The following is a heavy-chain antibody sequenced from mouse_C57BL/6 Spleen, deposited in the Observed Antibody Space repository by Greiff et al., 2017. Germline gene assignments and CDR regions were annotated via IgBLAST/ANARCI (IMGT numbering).Heavy chain of an antibody. D-gene: IGHD2-5*01. CDR3: TRSSNYGWFAY. CDR2: IRNKANNHAT. Sequence: EVNLVESGGGLVQPGGSMKLSCAASGFTFSDAWMDWVRQSPEKGLEWVAEIRNKANNHATYYAESVRGRFTISRDDSKSSVYLQMNSLRAEDTGIYYCTRSSNYGWFAYWGQGTLVTVSA. V-gene: IGHV6-6*01. J-gene: IGHJ3*01. CDR1: GFTFSDAW.